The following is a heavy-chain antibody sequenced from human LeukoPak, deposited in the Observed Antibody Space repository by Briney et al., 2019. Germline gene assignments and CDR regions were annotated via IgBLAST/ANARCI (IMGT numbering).Heavy chain of an antibody. J-gene: IGHJ4*02. V-gene: IGHV4-4*07. D-gene: IGHD3-22*01. CDR1: GGSLSSYY. CDR2: IYTSGST. Sequence: PSETLSLTCTVSGGSLSSYYWSWIRQPAGKGLEWIGRIYTSGSTNYNPSLKSRVTMSVDTSKNQFSLKLSPVTAADTAVCYCARRHYDSSGYLFWGQGTLVTVSS. CDR3: ARRHYDSSGYLF.